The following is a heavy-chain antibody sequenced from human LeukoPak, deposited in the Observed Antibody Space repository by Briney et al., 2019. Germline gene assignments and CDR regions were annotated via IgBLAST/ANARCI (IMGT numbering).Heavy chain of an antibody. J-gene: IGHJ5*02. Sequence: SETLSLXCTVSGGSISSYYWSWIRQPPGKGLEWIGYIYYSGSTNYNPSLKSRVTISVDTSKNQFSLKLSSVTAADTAVYYCARVSSRGWFDPWGQGTLSPSPQ. CDR1: GGSISSYY. CDR2: IYYSGST. CDR3: ARVSSRGWFDP. D-gene: IGHD6-6*01. V-gene: IGHV4-59*01.